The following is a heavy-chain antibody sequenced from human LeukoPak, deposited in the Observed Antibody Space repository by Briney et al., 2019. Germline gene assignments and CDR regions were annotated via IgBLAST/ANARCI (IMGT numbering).Heavy chain of an antibody. Sequence: GRSLRLSCVASGISLRGYGVHWVRQAPGKGLEWVAVTSHDERNKKYAASVRGRCTISRDNSRDTVYLQLSNLRDEDTAIYYCAKGDEGGAYRTDFWGPGTRVTVSS. CDR1: GISLRGYG. CDR2: TSHDERNK. CDR3: AKGDEGGAYRTDF. V-gene: IGHV3-30*15. J-gene: IGHJ4*02. D-gene: IGHD2-21*01.